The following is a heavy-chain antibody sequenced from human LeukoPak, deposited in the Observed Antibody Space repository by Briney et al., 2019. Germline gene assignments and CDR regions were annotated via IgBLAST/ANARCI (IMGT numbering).Heavy chain of an antibody. D-gene: IGHD3-3*01. CDR3: ARAPGEVWSGPNDY. CDR1: GFIFTNFA. V-gene: IGHV3-30*04. CDR2: ISNDERNK. J-gene: IGHJ4*02. Sequence: PGGSLRLSCAASGFIFTNFAMHWVRQAPGKGLEWVTVISNDERNKYYAESVKGRFTISRDNSNSMVYLQMTSLRLEDTAVYYCARAPGEVWSGPNDYWGQGTLVTVSS.